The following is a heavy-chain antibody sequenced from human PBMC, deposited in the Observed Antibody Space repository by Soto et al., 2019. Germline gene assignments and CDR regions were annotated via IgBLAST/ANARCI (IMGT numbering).Heavy chain of an antibody. CDR2: ISGSGGST. Sequence: PGGSLRLSCAASGFTFSSYAMSWVRQAPGKGLEWVSAISGSGGSTYYADSVKGRFTISRDNSKNTLYLQMNSLRAEDTAVYYCAKSERFLEWLLPFDYWGQGTLVTVSS. CDR1: GFTFSSYA. CDR3: AKSERFLEWLLPFDY. V-gene: IGHV3-23*01. D-gene: IGHD3-3*01. J-gene: IGHJ4*02.